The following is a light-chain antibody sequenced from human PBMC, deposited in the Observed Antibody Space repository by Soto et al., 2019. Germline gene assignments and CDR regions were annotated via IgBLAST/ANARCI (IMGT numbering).Light chain of an antibody. V-gene: IGKV3-20*01. J-gene: IGKJ1*01. CDR2: DAS. Sequence: EIVLTQSPGTLSLSPGERATLSCRASQSVSSSYLAWYHQKPGQAPRLLIYDASSRATGIPDRFSGSGSGTDFTLTISRLEPEDFVVYYCQQYGSSPLTFGQGTKVEIK. CDR3: QQYGSSPLT. CDR1: QSVSSSY.